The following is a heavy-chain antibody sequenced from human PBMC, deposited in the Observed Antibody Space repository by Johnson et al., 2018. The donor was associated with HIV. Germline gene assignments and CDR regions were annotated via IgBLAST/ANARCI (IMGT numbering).Heavy chain of an antibody. V-gene: IGHV3-33*06. J-gene: IGHJ3*02. CDR3: AKSPAKDHGGNSGAFAI. Sequence: QMLLVESGGGVVQPGKSLRLSCAASGFTFSSYGMHWVRQAPGKGLQWVAAIWYDGNNKYYADSVKGRFTVSRDNSKNTLYLQMNSLRAEDTAIYYCAKSPAKDHGGNSGAFAIWGQGTMVTVSS. CDR1: GFTFSSYG. CDR2: IWYDGNNK. D-gene: IGHD4-23*01.